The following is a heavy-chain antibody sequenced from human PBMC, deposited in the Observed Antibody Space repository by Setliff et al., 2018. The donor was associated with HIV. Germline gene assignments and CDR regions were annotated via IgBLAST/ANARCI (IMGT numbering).Heavy chain of an antibody. Sequence: PSETLSLTCTVSGGSISSYYWSWIRQPAGKGLEWIGRIYTSGSTNYNPSLKSRVTMSVDTSRRQFSLKLSSVTAADTAMYYCARQGDIVAQGYFDCWGQGTLVTVSS. CDR3: ARQGDIVAQGYFDC. V-gene: IGHV4-4*07. CDR1: GGSISSYY. D-gene: IGHD5-12*01. J-gene: IGHJ4*02. CDR2: IYTSGST.